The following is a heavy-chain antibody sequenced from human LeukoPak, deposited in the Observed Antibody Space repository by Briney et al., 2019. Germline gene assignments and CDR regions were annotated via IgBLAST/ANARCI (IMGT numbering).Heavy chain of an antibody. CDR2: IFSSSSTT. CDR3: ARDLIMVGAFDS. CDR1: GFTFSSYS. J-gene: IGHJ3*02. V-gene: IGHV3-48*04. D-gene: IGHD4/OR15-4a*01. Sequence: GGSLRLSCAASGFTFSSYSMNWVRQAPGEGLEWVSYIFSSSSTTYYADSMKGRFSLSRENDNNSLYLQMNSLRAEDTAVYYCARDLIMVGAFDSWGQRTMVTVSS.